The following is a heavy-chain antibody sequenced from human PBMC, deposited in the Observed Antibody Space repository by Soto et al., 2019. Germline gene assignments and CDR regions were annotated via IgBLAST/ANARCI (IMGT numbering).Heavy chain of an antibody. CDR3: ARGGGFAPYYYNLDV. CDR2: INPRGGST. D-gene: IGHD2-15*01. Sequence: QVQLVQSGAEVQKPGASVKVSCKASGYTLNTYYMHWVRQAPGQGPEWMGIINPRGGSTTYAQNFQDRVTMTRDKSSSTVDMELSSLRSEDTAVYYCARGGGFAPYYYNLDVWGQGTTVTVSS. V-gene: IGHV1-46*02. J-gene: IGHJ6*02. CDR1: GYTLNTYY.